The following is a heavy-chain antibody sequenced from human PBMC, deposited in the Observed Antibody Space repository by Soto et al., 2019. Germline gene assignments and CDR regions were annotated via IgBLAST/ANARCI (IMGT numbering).Heavy chain of an antibody. CDR1: GGSISSYY. V-gene: IGHV4-59*01. CDR2: IYYSGST. D-gene: IGHD1-1*01. CDR3: AREILSTAEHNWFDP. Sequence: SETLSLTCTVSGGSISSYYWSWIRQPPGKGLEWIGYIYYSGSTNYNPSLKSRVTISVDTSKNQFSLKLSSVTAADTAVYYCAREILSTAEHNWFDPWGQGTLVTVSS. J-gene: IGHJ5*02.